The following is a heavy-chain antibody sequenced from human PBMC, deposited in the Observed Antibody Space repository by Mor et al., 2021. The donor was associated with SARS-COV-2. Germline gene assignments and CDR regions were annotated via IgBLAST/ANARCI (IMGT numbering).Heavy chain of an antibody. D-gene: IGHD5-12*01. V-gene: IGHV5-51*01. CDR2: IYPGDSDT. J-gene: IGHJ4*02. CDR3: ARQSGFLDY. Sequence: GWVRQMPGKGLEWMGIIYPGDSDTRYSPFFQGQVSFSADKSNSIVYLQWNSVRASDTAIYYCARQSGFLDYWGQGTLVTVSS.